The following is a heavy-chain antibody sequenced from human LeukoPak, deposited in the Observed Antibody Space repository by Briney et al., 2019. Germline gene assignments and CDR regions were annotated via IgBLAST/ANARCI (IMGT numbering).Heavy chain of an antibody. V-gene: IGHV4-59*01. CDR2: IYYSGTT. D-gene: IGHD1-26*01. CDR3: ARLAPVGGTIDY. CDR1: GGSITNYH. J-gene: IGHJ4*02. Sequence: IPSETLSLTCTVSGGSITNYHWIWIRQTPGKGLEWIGHIYYSGTTFYNPYLKSRVAISVDTSNNQFSLNLTSVSAADAAMYYCARLAPVGGTIDYWGQGTRLTVSS.